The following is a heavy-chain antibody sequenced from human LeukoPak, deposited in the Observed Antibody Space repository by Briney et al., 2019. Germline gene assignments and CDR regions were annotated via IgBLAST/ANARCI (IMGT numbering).Heavy chain of an antibody. CDR3: AREWLDYGSGSYFECS. D-gene: IGHD3-10*01. J-gene: IGHJ5*02. V-gene: IGHV1-69*10. CDR1: GGTFSSYA. Sequence: SVKVSCKASGGTFSSYAIRWVRQAPGQGLEWMGGIIPILGTANYAQKFQGRVTITADKSTSTAYMELSSLRSEDTAVYYCAREWLDYGSGSYFECSWGQGTLATVSS. CDR2: IIPILGTA.